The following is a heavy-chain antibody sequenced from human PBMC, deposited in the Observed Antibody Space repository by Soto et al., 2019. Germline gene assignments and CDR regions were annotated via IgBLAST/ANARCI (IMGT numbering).Heavy chain of an antibody. D-gene: IGHD6-6*01. Sequence: QVQLVESGGGVVQPGRSLRLSCAASGFTFSSYGMHWVRQAPGKGLEWVAVISYDGSNKYYADSVKGRFTISRDNSKNTLYPQMNSLRAEDTAVYYCARSIAARLYYYYGMDVWGQGTTVTVSS. CDR3: ARSIAARLYYYYGMDV. V-gene: IGHV3-30*03. CDR1: GFTFSSYG. CDR2: ISYDGSNK. J-gene: IGHJ6*02.